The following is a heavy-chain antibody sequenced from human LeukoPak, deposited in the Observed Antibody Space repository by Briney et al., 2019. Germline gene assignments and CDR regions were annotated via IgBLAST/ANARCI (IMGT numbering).Heavy chain of an antibody. CDR2: IYYSGST. J-gene: IGHJ4*02. V-gene: IGHV4-59*01. Sequence: SETLSLTCTVSGGSISSYYWSWIRQPPGKGLEWIGYIYYSGSTNYNPSLKSRVTISVDTSKNQFSLKLSSVTAADTAVYYCARLSAAGRVDTARAPDSWGEGNLVSVSS. CDR1: GGSISSYY. CDR3: ARLSAAGRVDTARAPDS. D-gene: IGHD5-18*01.